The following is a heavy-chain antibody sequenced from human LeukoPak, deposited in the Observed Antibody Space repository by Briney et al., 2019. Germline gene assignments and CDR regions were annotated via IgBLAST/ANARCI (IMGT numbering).Heavy chain of an antibody. CDR3: ARDRRYCSSTSCPGVLEWLSFYYYYYGMDV. CDR2: ISDDGSNK. J-gene: IGHJ6*02. V-gene: IGHV3-30-3*01. D-gene: IGHD2-2*01. CDR1: GFTFSSYA. Sequence: GGSLRLSCAASGFTFSSYAMHCVRQAPGKGLEWVAVISDDGSNKYYADSAKGRFTISRDNSKNTLYLQMNSLRAEDTAVYYCARDRRYCSSTSCPGVLEWLSFYYYYYGMDVWGQGTTVTVSS.